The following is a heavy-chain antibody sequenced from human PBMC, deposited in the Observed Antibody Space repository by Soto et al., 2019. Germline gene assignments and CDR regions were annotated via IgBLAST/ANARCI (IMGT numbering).Heavy chain of an antibody. CDR2: IIPIFNIP. D-gene: IGHD3-10*01. V-gene: IGHV1-69*17. CDR1: GGTLSSYA. Sequence: QVHLVQSGSEVRKPGSSVKVSCKDSGGTLSSYAITWVRLAPGQGLEWMGGIIPIFNIPDYAQKFQGRVSITADKATSTAYMELSNLRPEDTAIYYCAKARGYGSGRNNHYYGWTSGAKGPRSPSP. CDR3: AKARGYGSGRNNHYYGWTS. J-gene: IGHJ6*02.